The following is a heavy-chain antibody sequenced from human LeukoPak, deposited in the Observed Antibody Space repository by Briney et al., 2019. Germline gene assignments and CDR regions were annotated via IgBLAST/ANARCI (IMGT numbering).Heavy chain of an antibody. CDR1: GYTFASYD. CDR2: MNPNSGNT. J-gene: IGHJ6*03. D-gene: IGHD2-2*01. V-gene: IGHV1-8*03. CDR3: ATASRSSTSLYYYYMDV. Sequence: GASVKVSCKASGYTFASYDINWVRQATGQGLEWMGWMNPNSGNTGYAQKFQGRVTITRNTSISTAYMELSSLRSEDTAVYYCATASRSSTSLYYYYMDVWGKGTTVTVSS.